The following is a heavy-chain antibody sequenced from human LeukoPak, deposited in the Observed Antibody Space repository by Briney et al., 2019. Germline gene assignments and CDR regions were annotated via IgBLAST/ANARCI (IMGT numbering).Heavy chain of an antibody. CDR3: ARRSVAVGSYFDD. V-gene: IGHV3-66*01. J-gene: IGHJ4*02. CDR2: IYSGGTT. D-gene: IGHD3-10*01. CDR1: GFTVSSNY. Sequence: GGSLRLSCAASGFTVSSNYISWVRQAPGMRLGWVSVIYSGGTTYYADSVQGRFTISGDNSKNTLFLQMNSLRAEDTAVYYCARRSVAVGSYFDDWGQGTLVTVSS.